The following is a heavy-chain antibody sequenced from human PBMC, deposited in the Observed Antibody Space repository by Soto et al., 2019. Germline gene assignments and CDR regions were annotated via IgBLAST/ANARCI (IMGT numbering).Heavy chain of an antibody. V-gene: IGHV4-34*01. J-gene: IGHJ4*02. D-gene: IGHD6-19*01. Sequence: QVQLQQWGAGLLKPSETLSLTCAVYGGSFRGYYWSWIRQPPGKGLEWIGEINHSGSTNYNPSLKSPVPISVDTSKNQFSLKLSSVTAADTAVYYCARGKAVAGTIAAGPFDYWGQVTLVTVSS. CDR1: GGSFRGYY. CDR3: ARGKAVAGTIAAGPFDY. CDR2: INHSGST.